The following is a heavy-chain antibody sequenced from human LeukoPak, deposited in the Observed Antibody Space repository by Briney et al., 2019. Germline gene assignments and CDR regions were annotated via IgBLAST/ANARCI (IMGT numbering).Heavy chain of an antibody. CDR2: ISTSGDST. V-gene: IGHV3-23*01. D-gene: IGHD2-2*01. CDR1: GFTFSSYA. Sequence: GGSLRLSCAASGFTFSSYAMSWVRQAPGKGLEWVSAISTSGDSTYYADSVKGRFTISRDNSKNTLYLQMNSLRAEDTAVYYCAKGACSSTSCGLDYWGQGTLVIVSS. J-gene: IGHJ4*02. CDR3: AKGACSSTSCGLDY.